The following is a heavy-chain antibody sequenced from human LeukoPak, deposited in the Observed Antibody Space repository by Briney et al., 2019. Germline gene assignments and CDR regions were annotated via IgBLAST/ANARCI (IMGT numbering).Heavy chain of an antibody. CDR2: INHSGST. Sequence: SETLSLTCAVYGGSFSGYYWSWIRQPPGKGLEWIGEINHSGSTNYNPSLKSRVTISVDTSKNQFSLKLSSVTAADTAVYYCARGRGGYSLYYYYYYYMDVWGKGTTVTVSS. CDR3: ARGRGGYSLYYYYYYYMDV. CDR1: GGSFSGYY. V-gene: IGHV4-34*01. J-gene: IGHJ6*03. D-gene: IGHD5-18*01.